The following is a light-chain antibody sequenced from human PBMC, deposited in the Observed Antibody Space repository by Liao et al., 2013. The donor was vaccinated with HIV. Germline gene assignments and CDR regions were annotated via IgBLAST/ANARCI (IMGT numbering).Light chain of an antibody. J-gene: IGLJ3*02. CDR1: NIGSKS. Sequence: SYVLTQPPSVSVAPGKTASITCGGNNIGSKSVHWYQRKPGQAPVLVIYYDIDRPSGIPERFSGSNSGNTATLTISRVEAGDEADYYCQVWDSSSDHRGVFGGGTKLTVL. CDR2: YDI. V-gene: IGLV3-21*04. CDR3: QVWDSSSDHRGV.